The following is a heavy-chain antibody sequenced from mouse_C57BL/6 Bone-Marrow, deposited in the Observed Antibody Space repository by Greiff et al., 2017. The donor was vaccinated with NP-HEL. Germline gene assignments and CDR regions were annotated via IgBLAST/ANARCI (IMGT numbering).Heavy chain of an antibody. CDR2: IYPRSGNT. CDR3: ARWTGGRGY. J-gene: IGHJ2*01. V-gene: IGHV1-81*01. D-gene: IGHD1-1*02. CDR1: GYTFTSYG. Sequence: QVQLKQSGAELARPGASVKLSCKASGYTFTSYGISWVKQRTGQGLEWIGEIYPRSGNTYYNEKFKGKATLTADKSSSTAYMELRSLTSEDSAVYFCARWTGGRGYWGQGTTLTVSS.